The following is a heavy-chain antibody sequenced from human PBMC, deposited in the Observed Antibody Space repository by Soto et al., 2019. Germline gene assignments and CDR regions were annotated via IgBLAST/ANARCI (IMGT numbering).Heavy chain of an antibody. CDR3: ARDKLIFGVVPNYYYYYGMDV. CDR1: GGSISSSSYY. CDR2: IYYSGST. V-gene: IGHV4-30-4*01. J-gene: IGHJ6*02. Sequence: PSETLSLTCTVSGGSISSSSYYWSWIRQPPGKGLEWIGYIYYSGSTYYNPSLKSRVTISVDTSKNQFSLKLSSVTAADTAVYYCARDKLIFGVVPNYYYYYGMDVWGQGSLVTVSS. D-gene: IGHD3-3*01.